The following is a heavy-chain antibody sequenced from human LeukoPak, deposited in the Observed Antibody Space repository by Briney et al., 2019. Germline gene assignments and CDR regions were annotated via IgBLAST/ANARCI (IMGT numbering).Heavy chain of an antibody. J-gene: IGHJ3*02. CDR2: IYSGGST. CDR3: ARDRGRDGYNLDDAFDI. CDR1: GFTVSNNY. V-gene: IGHV3-66*01. Sequence: GGSLRLSCAASGFTVSNNYMTWVRQAPGKGLEWVSLIYSGGSTYYADSVKGRFTISRDNSKNTVYLQMNSLRAEDTAVYYCARDRGRDGYNLDDAFDIWGQGTMVTVSS. D-gene: IGHD5-24*01.